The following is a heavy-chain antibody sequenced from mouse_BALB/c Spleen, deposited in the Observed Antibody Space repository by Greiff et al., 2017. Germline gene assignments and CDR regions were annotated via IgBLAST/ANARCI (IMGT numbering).Heavy chain of an antibody. CDR3: ARGDYYGSSYYFDD. J-gene: IGHJ2*01. D-gene: IGHD1-1*01. CDR2: ISYSGST. CDR1: GYSITSDYA. V-gene: IGHV3-2*02. Sequence: DVQLQESGPGLVKPSQSLSLTCTVTGYSITSDYAWNWIRQFPGNKLEWMGYISYSGSTSYNPSLKSRISITRDTSKNQFFLQLNSVTTEDTATYYCARGDYYGSSYYFDDWGQGTTLTVSS.